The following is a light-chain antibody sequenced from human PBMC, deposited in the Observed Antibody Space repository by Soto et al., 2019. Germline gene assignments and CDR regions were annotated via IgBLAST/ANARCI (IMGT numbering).Light chain of an antibody. CDR2: EVN. J-gene: IGLJ2*01. V-gene: IGLV2-8*01. CDR3: SSYAGSNNVV. Sequence: QSVLSQPPSASGSPGQSVTISCTGTSNDVGSYNYVSWYQQHPGKAPKLMIYEVNKRPSGVPDRFSGSKSGNAASLTVSGLQAEDEADYYCSSYAGSNNVVFGGGTKVTVL. CDR1: SNDVGSYNY.